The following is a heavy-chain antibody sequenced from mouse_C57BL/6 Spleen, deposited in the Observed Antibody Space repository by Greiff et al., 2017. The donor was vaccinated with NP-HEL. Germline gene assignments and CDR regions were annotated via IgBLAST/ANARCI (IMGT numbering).Heavy chain of an antibody. J-gene: IGHJ4*01. CDR3: AREGDSSGYVNAMDY. V-gene: IGHV1-63*01. Sequence: QVQLQQSGAELVRPGTSVKMSCKASGYTFTNYWIGWAKQRPGHGLEWIGDIYPGGGYTNYNEKFKGKATLTADKSSSTADMQFSSLTSEDSAIYYCAREGDSSGYVNAMDYWGQGTSVTVSS. CDR1: GYTFTNYW. CDR2: IYPGGGYT. D-gene: IGHD3-2*02.